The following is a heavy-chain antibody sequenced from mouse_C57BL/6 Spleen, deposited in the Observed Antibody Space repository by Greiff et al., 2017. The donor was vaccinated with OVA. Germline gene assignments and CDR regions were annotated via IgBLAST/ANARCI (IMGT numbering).Heavy chain of an antibody. CDR1: GYTFTSYW. CDR3: ARSDILDWYFDV. CDR2: INPSNGGT. J-gene: IGHJ1*03. V-gene: IGHV1-53*01. Sequence: QVQLQQPGTELVKPGASVKLSCKASGYTFTSYWMHWVKQRPGQGLEWIGNINPSNGGTNYNEKFKSKATLTVDKSSSTAYMQLSSLTSEDSAVYYWARSDILDWYFDVWGTGTTVTVSS.